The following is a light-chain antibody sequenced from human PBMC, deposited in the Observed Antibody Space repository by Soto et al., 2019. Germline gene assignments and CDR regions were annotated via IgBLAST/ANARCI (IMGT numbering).Light chain of an antibody. Sequence: EMMLTQSPCTLSLSPWDRSTLSFMASQIVRSNSLAWYQQKPGQAPRLLIFGASSRATGIPVRFSGSGSGTVFTLTIGSLEPEDSAVYYCQQRKNWPPITFGQGTRLEIK. CDR3: QQRKNWPPIT. J-gene: IGKJ5*01. CDR2: GAS. CDR1: QIVRSNS. V-gene: IGKV3D-20*02.